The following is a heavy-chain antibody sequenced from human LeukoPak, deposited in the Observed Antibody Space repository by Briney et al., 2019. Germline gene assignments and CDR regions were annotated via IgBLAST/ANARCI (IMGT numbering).Heavy chain of an antibody. CDR1: GFTFSSYA. CDR3: AKNLLGSVAYSWYFDL. J-gene: IGHJ2*01. CDR2: ISGSGGST. D-gene: IGHD2-15*01. V-gene: IGHV3-23*01. Sequence: PGGSLRLSCAASGFTFSSYAMSWVRQAPGKGLEWVSAISGSGGSTYYADSVKGRFTISRDNSKNTLYLQMNSLRAEDTAVYYYAKNLLGSVAYSWYFDLWGRGTLVTVSS.